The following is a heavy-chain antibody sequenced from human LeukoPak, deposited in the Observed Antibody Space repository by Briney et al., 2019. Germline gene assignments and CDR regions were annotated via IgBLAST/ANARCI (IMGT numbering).Heavy chain of an antibody. CDR2: ISAYNGNT. CDR1: GYTFTSYG. V-gene: IGHV1-18*01. D-gene: IGHD6-13*01. CDR3: ARDYSSRWSDSEEQNWFDP. Sequence: ASVKVSCKASGYTFTSYGISWVRQAPGQGLEWMGWISAYNGNTNYAQKLQGRVTMTTDTSTSTAYMELRSLRSDNTAVYYCARDYSSRWSDSEEQNWFDPWGQGTLVTVSS. J-gene: IGHJ5*02.